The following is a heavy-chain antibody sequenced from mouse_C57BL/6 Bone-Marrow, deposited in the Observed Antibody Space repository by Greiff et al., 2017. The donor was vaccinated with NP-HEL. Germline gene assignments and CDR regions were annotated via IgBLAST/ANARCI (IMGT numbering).Heavy chain of an antibody. Sequence: VKLQQSGAELARPGASVKLSCKASGYTFTSYGISWVKQRTGQGLEWIGEIYPRSGNTYYNEKFKGKATLTADKSSSTAYMELRSLTSEDSAVYFCAVCDYYGFAYWGQGTLVTVSA. D-gene: IGHD1-1*01. CDR1: GYTFTSYG. CDR3: AVCDYYGFAY. J-gene: IGHJ3*01. CDR2: IYPRSGNT. V-gene: IGHV1-81*01.